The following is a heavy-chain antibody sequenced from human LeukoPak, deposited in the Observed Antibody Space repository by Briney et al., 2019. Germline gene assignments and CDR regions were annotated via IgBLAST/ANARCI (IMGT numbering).Heavy chain of an antibody. CDR3: ASAISAAAGTNAFDI. V-gene: IGHV3-53*05. J-gene: IGHJ3*02. D-gene: IGHD6-13*01. CDR1: GFTVSSNY. Sequence: GGSLRLSCAASGFTVSSNYMSWVRQAPGKGLEWVSVIYSGGSTYYADSVKGRFTISRDNSKNTLYLQMNSLRAEDTAVYYCASAISAAAGTNAFDIWGQGTMVTVSS. CDR2: IYSGGST.